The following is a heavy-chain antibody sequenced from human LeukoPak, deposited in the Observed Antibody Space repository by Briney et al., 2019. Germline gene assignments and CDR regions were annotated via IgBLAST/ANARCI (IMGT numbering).Heavy chain of an antibody. CDR2: IWYDGSNK. D-gene: IGHD5-12*01. V-gene: IGHV3-33*01. CDR1: GFTFSSYG. Sequence: TGRSLRLSCAASGFTFSSYGMHWVRQAPGKGLEWVAVIWYDGSNKYYADSVKGRFTISRDNSKNTLYLQMNSLRGEDTAVYYCARSVARPGYFDYWGQGTLVTVSS. CDR3: ARSVARPGYFDY. J-gene: IGHJ4*02.